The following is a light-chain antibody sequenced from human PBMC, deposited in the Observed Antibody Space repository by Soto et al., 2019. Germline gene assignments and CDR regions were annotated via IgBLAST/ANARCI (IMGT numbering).Light chain of an antibody. CDR2: GAS. Sequence: EIVFTQSPGTPSLSPGERATLSCRASQSVSSTYLAWYQQKPGQAPRLLIYGASSRATGIPDRVSGSGSGTDFTLTISRLEPEDFAVYYCQQYGSSPFTFGPGTTGDIK. CDR1: QSVSSTY. CDR3: QQYGSSPFT. V-gene: IGKV3-20*01. J-gene: IGKJ3*01.